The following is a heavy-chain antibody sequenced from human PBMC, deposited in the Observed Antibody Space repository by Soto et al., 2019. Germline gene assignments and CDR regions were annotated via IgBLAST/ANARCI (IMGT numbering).Heavy chain of an antibody. CDR2: MNPNSGNT. CDR3: ARHIIGWTGNS. V-gene: IGHV1-8*01. J-gene: IGHJ4*02. CDR1: GYTFTSYD. Sequence: ASVKFSFKASGYTFTSYDINWVRQATGQGLEWMGWMNPNSGNTGYAQKFQGRVTMTRNTSISTAYMELSSLRSEDTAVYYCARHIIGWTGNSWGQGTLVTVSS. D-gene: IGHD6-19*01.